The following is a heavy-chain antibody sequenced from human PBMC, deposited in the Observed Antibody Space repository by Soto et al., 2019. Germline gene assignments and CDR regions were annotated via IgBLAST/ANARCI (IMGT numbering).Heavy chain of an antibody. CDR3: AAASPHQSIAVAQLDP. CDR1: GFTFTSSA. Sequence: VASVKVSCKASGFTFTSSAVQCVRQARGQRLEWIGWIVVGSGNTNYAQKFQERVTITRDMSTSTAYMELSSLRSEDTAVYYCAAASPHQSIAVAQLDPWGQGTLVTVSS. D-gene: IGHD6-19*01. J-gene: IGHJ5*02. V-gene: IGHV1-58*01. CDR2: IVVGSGNT.